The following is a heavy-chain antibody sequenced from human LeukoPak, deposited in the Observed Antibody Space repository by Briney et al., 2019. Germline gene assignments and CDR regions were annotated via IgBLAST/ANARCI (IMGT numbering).Heavy chain of an antibody. D-gene: IGHD2-2*01. CDR1: GGTFSSYA. J-gene: IGHJ5*02. Sequence: SVKVSCKASGGTFSSYAISWVRQAPGQGLEWMGGIIPIFGTANYAQKFQGRVTITTDESTSTAYMELSSLRSEDTAVYYCARAYCSSTSCPRGSRWFDPWGQGTLVTVSS. CDR2: IIPIFGTA. CDR3: ARAYCSSTSCPRGSRWFDP. V-gene: IGHV1-69*05.